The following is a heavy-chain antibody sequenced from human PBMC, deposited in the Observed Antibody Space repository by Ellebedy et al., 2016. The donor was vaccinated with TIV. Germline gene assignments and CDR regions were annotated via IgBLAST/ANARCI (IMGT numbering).Heavy chain of an antibody. Sequence: SVKVSXXASGGTFSSYAISWVRQAPGQGLEWMGRIIPILGIANYAQKFQGRVTITADESTSTAYMELSSLRSEDTAVYYCARDGNADARLFDIWGQGTMVTVSS. CDR1: GGTFSSYA. CDR2: IIPILGIA. J-gene: IGHJ3*02. CDR3: ARDGNADARLFDI. V-gene: IGHV1-69*04. D-gene: IGHD1-1*01.